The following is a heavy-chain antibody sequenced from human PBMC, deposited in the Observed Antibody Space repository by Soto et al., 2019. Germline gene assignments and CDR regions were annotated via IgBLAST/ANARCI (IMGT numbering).Heavy chain of an antibody. J-gene: IGHJ5*02. V-gene: IGHV4-34*01. CDR3: ARSIDP. Sequence: PSETLSLTCAVYGGSFSDYSWTWIRQPPGKGLEWIGEINHSGSTYYNPSLKSRVTISVDTSKNQFSLKLTSVTAADTAVYYCARSIDPWGQGTLVTVS. CDR1: GGSFSDYS. CDR2: INHSGST.